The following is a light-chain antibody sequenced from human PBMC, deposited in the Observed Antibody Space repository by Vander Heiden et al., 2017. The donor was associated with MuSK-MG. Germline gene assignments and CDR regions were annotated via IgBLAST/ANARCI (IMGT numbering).Light chain of an antibody. V-gene: IGLV2-14*01. Sequence: QSALTQPASVSGSPGQSITISCTGTSSDVGGYNYVSWYQQHPGNAPKLMIYEVINRPSGVANRFSASKSGNTTSLTISVLQAEDDADYYYSAYTSSSKGVFGGGTKLTVL. CDR2: EVI. CDR1: SSDVGGYNY. J-gene: IGLJ2*01. CDR3: SAYTSSSKGV.